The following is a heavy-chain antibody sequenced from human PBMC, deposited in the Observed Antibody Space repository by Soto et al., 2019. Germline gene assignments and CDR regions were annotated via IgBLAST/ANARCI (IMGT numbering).Heavy chain of an antibody. CDR2: ISYDGSNK. CDR1: GFTFSSYG. D-gene: IGHD5-12*01. CDR3: AKEEGYGYIDY. V-gene: IGHV3-30*18. Sequence: QVQLVESGGGVVQPGRSLRLSCAASGFTFSSYGMHWVRQAPGKGLEWVAVISYDGSNKYYADSVKGRFTISRDNSKNTLYLQMNSLRAEDTAVYYCAKEEGYGYIDYWGQGTLVTVSS. J-gene: IGHJ4*02.